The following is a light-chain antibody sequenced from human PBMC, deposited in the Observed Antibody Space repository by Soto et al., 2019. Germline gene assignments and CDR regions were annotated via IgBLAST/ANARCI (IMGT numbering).Light chain of an antibody. J-gene: IGKJ5*01. CDR1: QSVSSN. V-gene: IGKV3-15*01. CDR2: GAS. CDR3: QQYNNSPVT. Sequence: EIVMTQSPATLSVSPGERATLSCRASQSVSSNLAWYQQKPGQAPRLLTYGASTRATDVPARFSGSASGTEFTLTISRLQSEDFAVYYCQQYNNSPVTFGQGTRLEIK.